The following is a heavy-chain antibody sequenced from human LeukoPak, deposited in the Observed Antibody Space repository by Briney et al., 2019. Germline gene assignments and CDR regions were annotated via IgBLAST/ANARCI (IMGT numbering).Heavy chain of an antibody. CDR3: AKAAPVADNAFDI. CDR2: ISYDGSNK. Sequence: GGSLRLSCAASGFTLSSYGMHWVPQAPGKGLEWVAVISYDGSNKYYADSVKGRFTISRDNSKNTLYLQMNSLRAEDTAVYYGAKAAPVADNAFDIWGQGTMVTVSS. D-gene: IGHD6-19*01. J-gene: IGHJ3*02. V-gene: IGHV3-30*18. CDR1: GFTLSSYG.